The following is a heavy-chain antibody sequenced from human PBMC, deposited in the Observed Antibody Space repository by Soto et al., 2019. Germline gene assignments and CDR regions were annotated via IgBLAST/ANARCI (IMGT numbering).Heavy chain of an antibody. CDR1: GFTFSDYA. J-gene: IGHJ4*02. CDR2: VSHDGRNT. V-gene: IGHV3-30*18. CDR3: AKGGRQWLVTSDFNY. Sequence: VQLVESGGGVVQPGRSLRLSCAASGFTFSDYAMHWVRQAPGKGLEWVAVVSHDGRNTHYADSVKGRFTISRDSSKNTFSLEMTSLRADDTAVYYCAKGGRQWLVTSDFNYWGQGALFTVSS. D-gene: IGHD6-19*01.